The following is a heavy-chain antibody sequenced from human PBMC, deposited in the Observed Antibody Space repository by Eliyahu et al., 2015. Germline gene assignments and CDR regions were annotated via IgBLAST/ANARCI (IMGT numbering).Heavy chain of an antibody. V-gene: IGHV3-21*02. CDR2: ISSSSTYI. CDR3: ARDSATYDSSAYGMVDN. CDR1: GXTXSAXS. D-gene: IGHD3-22*01. Sequence: EVQLVESGGGLVKPGGSLRLSXAAXGXTXSAXSMNWVRQAPGKGLEWVSSISSSSTYIYYADSVKGRFTISRDNAKNSLYLQMXSLRAEDTAVYYCARDSATYDSSAYGMVDNWGQGTLVSVSS. J-gene: IGHJ4*02.